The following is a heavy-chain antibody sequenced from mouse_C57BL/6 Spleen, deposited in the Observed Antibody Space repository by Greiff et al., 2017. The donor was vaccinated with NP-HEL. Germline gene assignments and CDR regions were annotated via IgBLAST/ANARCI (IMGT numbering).Heavy chain of an antibody. CDR3: ARVYYYGSSYEDYFDY. V-gene: IGHV1-81*01. J-gene: IGHJ2*01. CDR2: IYPSSGST. Sequence: QVQLQQSGAELARPGASVKLSCKASGYTFTSYGISWVKQRTGQGLEWIGEIYPSSGSTYYNEKFKGKATLTADKSSSTAYMELRSLTSEDSAVDFCARVYYYGSSYEDYFDYWGQGTTLTVSS. D-gene: IGHD1-1*01. CDR1: GYTFTSYG.